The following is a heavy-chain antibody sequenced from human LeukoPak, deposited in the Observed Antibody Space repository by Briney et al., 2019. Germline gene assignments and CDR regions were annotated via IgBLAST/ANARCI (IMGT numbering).Heavy chain of an antibody. D-gene: IGHD6-19*01. Sequence: GGSLRLSCAASGFTFSSYAMSWVRQAPGKGLEWVLAISGSGGSTYYADSVKGRFTISRDNSKNTLYLQMNSLRAEDTAVYYCAKAKAVAGFPPDYWGQGTLVTVSS. CDR1: GFTFSSYA. J-gene: IGHJ4*02. CDR3: AKAKAVAGFPPDY. CDR2: ISGSGGST. V-gene: IGHV3-23*01.